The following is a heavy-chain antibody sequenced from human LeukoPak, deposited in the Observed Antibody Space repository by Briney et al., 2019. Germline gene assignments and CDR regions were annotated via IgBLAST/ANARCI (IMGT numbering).Heavy chain of an antibody. V-gene: IGHV3-74*01. J-gene: IGHJ4*02. CDR1: GLTFRTTW. CDR2: MNGEGTTI. CDR3: ATARNFRFEY. Sequence: GGSLRLSCATSGLTFRTTWMHWVRQAPGKGLMWVSRMNGEGTTIDYADSVKGRFTVSRDYAKNTLFLEMNNLRTEDTAPYFCATARNFRFEYWGQGSLVIVSA. D-gene: IGHD1-7*01.